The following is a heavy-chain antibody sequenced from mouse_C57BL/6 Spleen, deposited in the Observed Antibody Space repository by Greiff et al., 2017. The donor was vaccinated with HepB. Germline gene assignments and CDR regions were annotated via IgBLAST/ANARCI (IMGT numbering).Heavy chain of an antibody. CDR2: ISAGGSYT. Sequence: EVMLVESGGGLVKPGGSLKLSCAASGFTFSSYAMSWVRQTPEKRLEWVATISAGGSYTYYPDNVKGRFTISRDNAKNNLYLQMSHLKSEDTAMCYCARGGDYLDYWGQGTTLTVSS. J-gene: IGHJ2*01. D-gene: IGHD2-13*01. V-gene: IGHV5-4*03. CDR1: GFTFSSYA. CDR3: ARGGDYLDY.